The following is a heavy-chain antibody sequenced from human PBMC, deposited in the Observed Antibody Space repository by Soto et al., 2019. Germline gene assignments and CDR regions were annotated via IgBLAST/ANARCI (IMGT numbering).Heavy chain of an antibody. V-gene: IGHV3-21*01. CDR3: ASGLYCSSTSCYLDP. J-gene: IGHJ5*02. CDR2: ISSSSSYI. D-gene: IGHD2-2*01. CDR1: GFTFSSYS. Sequence: GGSLRLSCAASGFTFSSYSMNWVRQAPGKGLEWVSSISSSSSYIYYADSVKGRFTISRDNAKNSLYLQMNSLRAEDTAVYYCASGLYCSSTSCYLDPWGKGTMVNVSS.